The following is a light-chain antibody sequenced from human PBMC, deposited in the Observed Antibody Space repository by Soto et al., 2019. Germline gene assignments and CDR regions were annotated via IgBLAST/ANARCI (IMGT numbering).Light chain of an antibody. CDR2: GAS. Sequence: VMTQSPATLSVSPGERATLSCRASQSVSSNLAWYQQTPGQAPRLLIYGASTRATGIPARFSGSGSGTEFTLTISSLQSEDFAVYYCQQYNNWPRTFGQGTKV. V-gene: IGKV3-15*01. CDR1: QSVSSN. J-gene: IGKJ1*01. CDR3: QQYNNWPRT.